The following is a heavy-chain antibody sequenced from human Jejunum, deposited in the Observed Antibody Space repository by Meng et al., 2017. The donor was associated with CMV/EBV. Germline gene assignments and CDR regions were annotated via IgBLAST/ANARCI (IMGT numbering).Heavy chain of an antibody. CDR1: GLPVSRTC. CDR3: AAGTGMTDFDY. CDR2: IKHEADGGTI. Sequence: APGLPVSRTCMRWVRQAPGKGLEWVGRIKHEADGGTIDYAAPVKGRFTISRDDSIKTVYLQMNSLKTDDTAVYYCAAGTGMTDFDYWGQGTLDTVSS. J-gene: IGHJ4*02. V-gene: IGHV3-15*01. D-gene: IGHD1-1*01.